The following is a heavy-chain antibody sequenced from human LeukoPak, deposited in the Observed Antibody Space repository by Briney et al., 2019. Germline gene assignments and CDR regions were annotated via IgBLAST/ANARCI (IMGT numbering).Heavy chain of an antibody. D-gene: IGHD2-15*01. CDR1: GFTFSSYA. Sequence: GRSLRLSCAASGFTFSSYAMHWVRQAPGKGLEWVAVISYDGSNKYYADSVKGRFTISRDNSKNTLYLQMNSLRAEDTAVYYCANSPGGPQTPIDYWGQGTLVTVSS. J-gene: IGHJ4*02. V-gene: IGHV3-30-3*01. CDR3: ANSPGGPQTPIDY. CDR2: ISYDGSNK.